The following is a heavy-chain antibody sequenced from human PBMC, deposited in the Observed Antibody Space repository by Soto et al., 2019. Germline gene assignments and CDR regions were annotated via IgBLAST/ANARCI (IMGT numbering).Heavy chain of an antibody. J-gene: IGHJ6*02. CDR1: GGTFNNYP. D-gene: IGHD5-12*01. Sequence: QVQLVQSGAEVKKPASSVKVSCKASGGTFNNYPITWVRQAPGEGLEWMGGSIPIFGTANYAQNFQGRVTISVDESTSTAYMELSNLRSEDTTVYYCARGRGYSGDDHYYYFDMDVWAQGPTVTVSS. V-gene: IGHV1-69*01. CDR3: ARGRGYSGDDHYYYFDMDV. CDR2: SIPIFGTA.